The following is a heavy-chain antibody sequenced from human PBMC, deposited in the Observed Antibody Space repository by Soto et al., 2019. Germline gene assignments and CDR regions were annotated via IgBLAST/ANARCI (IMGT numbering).Heavy chain of an antibody. J-gene: IGHJ6*02. D-gene: IGHD6-19*01. CDR3: ARDPRFSIAVAGNYYYYYGMDV. Sequence: GGSLRLSCAASGFTFSSYWMSWVRQAPGKGLEWVANIKQDGSEKYYVDSVKGRFTISRDNAKNSLYLQMNSLRAEDTAVYYCARDPRFSIAVAGNYYYYYGMDVWGQGTTVTVS. CDR2: IKQDGSEK. V-gene: IGHV3-7*01. CDR1: GFTFSSYW.